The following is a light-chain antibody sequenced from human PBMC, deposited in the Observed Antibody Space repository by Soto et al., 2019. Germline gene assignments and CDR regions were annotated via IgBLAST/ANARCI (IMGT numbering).Light chain of an antibody. J-gene: IGKJ1*01. Sequence: DVQMTQSPSSLSASVGDSLTLTCRASQTVTSYLNWYQQKPGKAPELLIYDASSLKSGVPSRFSGSESGTEFTLTISSLQPDDFATYYCQQYNNFWTFGQGTKVDIK. CDR1: QTVTSY. V-gene: IGKV1-5*01. CDR2: DAS. CDR3: QQYNNFWT.